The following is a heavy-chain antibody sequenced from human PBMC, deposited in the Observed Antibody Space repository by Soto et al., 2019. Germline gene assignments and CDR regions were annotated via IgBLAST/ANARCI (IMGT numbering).Heavy chain of an antibody. V-gene: IGHV4-59*01. D-gene: IGHD5-12*01. CDR3: ARAEDRGYDWYMPDAFDI. Sequence: SETLSLTCTVSGGSISSYYWSWIRQPPGKGLEWIGYIYYSGSTNYNPSLKSRVTISVDTSKNQFSLKLSSVTAADTAVYYCARAEDRGYDWYMPDAFDIWGQGTRGTVS. CDR1: GGSISSYY. CDR2: IYYSGST. J-gene: IGHJ3*02.